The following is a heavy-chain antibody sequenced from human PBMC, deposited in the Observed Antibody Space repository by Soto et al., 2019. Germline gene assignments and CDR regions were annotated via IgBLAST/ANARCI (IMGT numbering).Heavy chain of an antibody. J-gene: IGHJ3*02. D-gene: IGHD5-18*01. CDR1: GFTFSSYS. CDR2: ISSSSSYI. Sequence: GGSLRLSCAASGFTFSSYSMNWVRQAPGKGLEWVSSISSSSSYIYYADSVKGRFTISRDNAKNSLYLQMNSLRDEDTALYYCARAVDKAMVGTPCDIWGQGTMVTVSS. V-gene: IGHV3-21*01. CDR3: ARAVDKAMVGTPCDI.